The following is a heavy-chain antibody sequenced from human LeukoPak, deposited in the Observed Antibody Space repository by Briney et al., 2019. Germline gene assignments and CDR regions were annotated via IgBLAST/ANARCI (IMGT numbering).Heavy chain of an antibody. Sequence: GGSLRLSWAVSGXTFSNYAMTWVRQAPGKGLVWVSRINSDGSNTNYADSVKGRFTFSRDNAKNTLYLQMNSLRAEDTAVFYCARVRDISGHWGFLDYWGQGTLVTVSS. V-gene: IGHV3-74*01. CDR1: GXTFSNYA. CDR2: INSDGSNT. D-gene: IGHD6-19*01. CDR3: ARVRDISGHWGFLDY. J-gene: IGHJ4*02.